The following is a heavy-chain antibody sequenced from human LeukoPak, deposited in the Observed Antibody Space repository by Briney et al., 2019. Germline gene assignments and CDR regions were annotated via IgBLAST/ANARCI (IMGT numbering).Heavy chain of an antibody. CDR2: ITSAGNFI. Sequence: GGSLRLSCAASGFTFSTYTMIWVRQAPGKGLEWVSSITSAGNFIYYADPLRGRFTVSRDNAKNSLYLQMNRLRAEDTAMYYCARDLWDHWGQGTLVTVSS. V-gene: IGHV3-21*01. CDR1: GFTFSTYT. CDR3: ARDLWDH. J-gene: IGHJ4*02.